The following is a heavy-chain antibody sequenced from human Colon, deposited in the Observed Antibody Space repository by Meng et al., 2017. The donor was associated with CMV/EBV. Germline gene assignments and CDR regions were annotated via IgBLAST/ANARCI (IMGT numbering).Heavy chain of an antibody. Sequence: QVRLGGSGGGVVQPGESLRLVCAASGIPFSSSGMHWVRQAPGKGLEWVALIRHDGSNEYYAESVRGRFTISRDNSKNTVYLQMNSLRSEDTAVYYCARDKGVRTFDTWGQGILVTVSS. V-gene: IGHV3-30*02. CDR2: IRHDGSNE. CDR3: ARDKGVRTFDT. J-gene: IGHJ4*02. D-gene: IGHD2-21*01. CDR1: GIPFSSSG.